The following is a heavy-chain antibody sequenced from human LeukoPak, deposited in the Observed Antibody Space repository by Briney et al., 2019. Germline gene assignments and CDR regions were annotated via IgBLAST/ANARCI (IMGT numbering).Heavy chain of an antibody. D-gene: IGHD5-12*01. CDR3: ARGEDSRYDLFMPPVGYFDY. V-gene: IGHV1-18*01. Sequence: GASVKVSCKASGYTFASYGITWVRQAPGQGLEWMGWISGYNGDTNYAQNLQGRVTMTTDTSTTTAYMELRSLRSDDTAVYYCARGEDSRYDLFMPPVGYFDYWGQGTLVTASS. CDR2: ISGYNGDT. J-gene: IGHJ4*02. CDR1: GYTFASYG.